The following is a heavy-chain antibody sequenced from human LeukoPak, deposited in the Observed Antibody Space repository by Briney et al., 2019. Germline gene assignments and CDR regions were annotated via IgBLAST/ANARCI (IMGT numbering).Heavy chain of an antibody. CDR2: IYYSGST. V-gene: IGHV4-59*08. D-gene: IGHD2-2*01. J-gene: IGHJ3*02. CDR1: GGSISSYY. Sequence: SETLSLTCTVSGGSISSYYWSWIRQPPGKGLEWIGYIYYSGSTNYNPSLKSRVTISVDTSKNQFSLKLSSVTAADTAVYYCAIGYCSSTSCYDDDAFDIWGQGTMVTVSS. CDR3: AIGYCSSTSCYDDDAFDI.